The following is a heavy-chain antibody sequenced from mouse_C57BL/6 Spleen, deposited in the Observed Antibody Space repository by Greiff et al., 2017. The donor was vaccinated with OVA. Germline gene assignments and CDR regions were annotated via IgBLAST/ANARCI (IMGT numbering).Heavy chain of an antibody. CDR3: ARGDYYGSSYFDV. D-gene: IGHD1-1*01. Sequence: VQGVESGAELVMPGASVKLSCKASGYTFTSYWMHWVKQRPGQGLEWIGEIDPSDSYTNYNQKFKGKSTLTVDKSSSTAYMQLSSLTSEDSAVYYCARGDYYGSSYFDVWGTGTTVTVSS. J-gene: IGHJ1*03. CDR1: GYTFTSYW. V-gene: IGHV1-69*01. CDR2: IDPSDSYT.